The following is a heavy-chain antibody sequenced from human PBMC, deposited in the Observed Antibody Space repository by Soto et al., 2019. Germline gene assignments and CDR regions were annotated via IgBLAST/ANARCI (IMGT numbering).Heavy chain of an antibody. J-gene: IGHJ4*02. CDR3: AKWSGYGDA. Sequence: EVQLLESGGGLVQPGGSLRLSCAASGFSFSTYSMAWVPQAPGKGPEWVSGLSHGGAYTFYADSVKGRFTISVDISQNTVYLQMNSLRTEDTAVYYCAKWSGYGDAWGQGTLVTVSS. D-gene: IGHD4-17*01. V-gene: IGHV3-23*01. CDR1: GFSFSTYS. CDR2: LSHGGAYT.